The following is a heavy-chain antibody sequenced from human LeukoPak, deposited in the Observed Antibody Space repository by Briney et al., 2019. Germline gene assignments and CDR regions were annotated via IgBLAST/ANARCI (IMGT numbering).Heavy chain of an antibody. Sequence: KPSETLSLTCTVSGGSISSSSYYWGWIRQPPGKGLDWLGSIYYSGNTDYNPSLKSRVTISVDTSKNQFSLKLSSVTAADTAVYYCARLSDGGNSWLYSYYMDVWGKGTTVTISS. CDR1: GGSISSSSYY. D-gene: IGHD4-23*01. V-gene: IGHV4-39*01. J-gene: IGHJ6*03. CDR3: ARLSDGGNSWLYSYYMDV. CDR2: IYYSGNT.